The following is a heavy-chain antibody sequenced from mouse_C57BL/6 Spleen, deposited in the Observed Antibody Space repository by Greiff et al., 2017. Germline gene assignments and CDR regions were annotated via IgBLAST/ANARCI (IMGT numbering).Heavy chain of an antibody. J-gene: IGHJ4*01. D-gene: IGHD2-1*01. CDR2: IDPEDGDT. V-gene: IGHV14-1*01. Sequence: VQLQQSGAELVRPGASVKLSCTASGFNFKDYYMHWVKQRPEKGLEWIGRIDPEDGDTEYDPKFQGKATMTVDTSSNTAYLQLSSLTSEDTAVYYCTSYYGNYFGYAMDYWGQGTSVTVSS. CDR3: TSYYGNYFGYAMDY. CDR1: GFNFKDYY.